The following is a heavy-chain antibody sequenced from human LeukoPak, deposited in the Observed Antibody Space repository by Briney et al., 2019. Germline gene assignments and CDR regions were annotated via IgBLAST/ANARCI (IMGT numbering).Heavy chain of an antibody. J-gene: IGHJ5*02. CDR2: INPNSGNT. CDR1: GYTFTGYY. Sequence: GASVKVSCKASGYTFTGYYMHWVRQATGQGLEWMGWINPNSGNTNYAQKFQGRVTMTRDTSISTAYMELSRLIFDDTAVYYCARMGIVAGSFDPWGQGTLVTVSS. D-gene: IGHD6-19*01. V-gene: IGHV1-2*02. CDR3: ARMGIVAGSFDP.